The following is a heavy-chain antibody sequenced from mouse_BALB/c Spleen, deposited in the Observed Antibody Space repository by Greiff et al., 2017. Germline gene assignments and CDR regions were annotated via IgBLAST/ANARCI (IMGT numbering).Heavy chain of an antibody. J-gene: IGHJ2*01. D-gene: IGHD1-1*01. CDR2: ISNGGGST. CDR1: GFTFSSYT. Sequence: EVKLMESGGGLVQPGGSLKLSCAASGFTFSSYTMSWVRQTPEKRLEWVAYISNGGGSTYYPDTVKGRFTISRDNAKNTLYLQMSSLKSEDTAMYYCARRFYGSSYYFDYWGQGTTLTVSS. CDR3: ARRFYGSSYYFDY. V-gene: IGHV5-12-2*01.